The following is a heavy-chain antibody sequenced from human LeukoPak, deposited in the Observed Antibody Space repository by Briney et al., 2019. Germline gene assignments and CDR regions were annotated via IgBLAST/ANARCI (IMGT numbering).Heavy chain of an antibody. V-gene: IGHV4-34*01. CDR1: GGTFSGYY. CDR3: ARAVIVVVPAAEQSFDI. CDR2: INHSGST. J-gene: IGHJ3*02. Sequence: PSETLSLTCAVYGGTFSGYYWSWIRQPPGKGLEWIGKINHSGSTNYNPSLKSRVTISVDTSKNQFSLKLSSVTAADTAVYYCARAVIVVVPAAEQSFDIWGQGTMVTVSS. D-gene: IGHD2-2*01.